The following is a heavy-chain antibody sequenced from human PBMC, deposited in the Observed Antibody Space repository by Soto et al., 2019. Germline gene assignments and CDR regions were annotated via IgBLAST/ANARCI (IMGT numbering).Heavy chain of an antibody. V-gene: IGHV4-34*01. CDR1: GGSFSGYY. CDR2: INHSGST. D-gene: IGHD1-7*01. Sequence: QVQLQQWGAGLLKPSETLSLTCAVYGGSFSGYYWSWNRQPPGKGLEWIGEINHSGSTNYNPSLKSRVTISVDTSKNQFSLKLSSVTAADTAVYYCARESGITGTTRQNWFDPWGQGTLVTVSS. CDR3: ARESGITGTTRQNWFDP. J-gene: IGHJ5*02.